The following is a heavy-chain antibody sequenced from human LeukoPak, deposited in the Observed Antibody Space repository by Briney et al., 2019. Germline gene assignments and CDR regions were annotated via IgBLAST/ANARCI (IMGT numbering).Heavy chain of an antibody. Sequence: GGSLRLSCAASGFTFSSYAMHWVRQAPGKGLEYVSAISSNGGSTYYANSVKGRFTISRDNSKNTLYLQMGSLRAEDMAVYHCARGPYSSSWPFDYWGQGTLVTVSS. CDR3: ARGPYSSSWPFDY. J-gene: IGHJ4*02. CDR2: ISSNGGST. D-gene: IGHD6-13*01. V-gene: IGHV3-64*01. CDR1: GFTFSSYA.